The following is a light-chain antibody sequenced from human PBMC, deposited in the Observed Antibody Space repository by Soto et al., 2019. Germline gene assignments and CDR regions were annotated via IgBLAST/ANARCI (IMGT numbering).Light chain of an antibody. J-gene: IGLJ3*02. CDR1: SSDVGNYKY. V-gene: IGLV2-14*01. CDR3: SSYTTSRTWV. CDR2: VVS. Sequence: QSVLTQPASVSGSPGQSIPISFTGSSSDVGNYKYVSWYQHHPGNAPKLMIYVVSYRPSGVSVRFSGSKSGITASLTISGLQAEDEASCYCSSYTTSRTWVFGGGTKVTVL.